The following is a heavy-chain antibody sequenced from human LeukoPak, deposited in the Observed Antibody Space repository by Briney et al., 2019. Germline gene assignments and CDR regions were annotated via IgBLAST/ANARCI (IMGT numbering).Heavy chain of an antibody. J-gene: IGHJ4*02. CDR1: GFTFVDYA. CDR3: ARESGYYDDYYFDY. D-gene: IGHD3-22*01. V-gene: IGHV3-9*01. Sequence: GGSLRLSCAASGFTFVDYAMHWVRQAPGKGLEWVSGISWNSGSIGYADSVKGRFTISRDNAKNSLYLQMNSLRAEDTAVYYCARESGYYDDYYFDYWGQGTLVTVSS. CDR2: ISWNSGSI.